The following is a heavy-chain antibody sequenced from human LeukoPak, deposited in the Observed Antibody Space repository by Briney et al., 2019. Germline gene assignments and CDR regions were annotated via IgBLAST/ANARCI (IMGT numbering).Heavy chain of an antibody. V-gene: IGHV3-33*01. J-gene: IGHJ4*02. D-gene: IGHD5-12*01. CDR3: ASPSGYSGYDRPYYFDY. CDR2: IWYDGSNK. Sequence: PGRSLRLSCAASGFTFSSYGMHWVRQAPGKGLEWVAVIWYDGSNKYYADSVKGRFTISRDNSKNTLYLQMNSLRAEDTAVYYCASPSGYSGYDRPYYFDYWGQGTLVTVSS. CDR1: GFTFSSYG.